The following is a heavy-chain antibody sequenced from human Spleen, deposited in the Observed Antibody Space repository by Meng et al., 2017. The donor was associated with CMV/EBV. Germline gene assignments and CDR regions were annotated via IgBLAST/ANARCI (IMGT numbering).Heavy chain of an antibody. CDR1: GDSFSNYF. CDR2: INNKAST. J-gene: IGHJ6*02. CDR3: ARNMAV. Sequence: SCAVYGDSFSNYFWNWVRQPPGKGLEWIGEINNKASTNYNPSLKSRVTMSVDTSKNQFSLKLRSMTAADTAVYYCARNMAVWGQGTTVTVSS. V-gene: IGHV4-34*01.